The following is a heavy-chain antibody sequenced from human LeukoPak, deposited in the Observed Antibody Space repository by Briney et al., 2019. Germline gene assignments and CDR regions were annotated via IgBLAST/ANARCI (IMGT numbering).Heavy chain of an antibody. V-gene: IGHV1-18*01. D-gene: IGHD3-10*01. CDR3: ARDRSMAMVRGVPGDY. CDR1: GYTFTSYG. J-gene: IGHJ4*02. CDR2: ISAYNGNT. Sequence: GASVKVSCKASGYTFTSYGISWVRQAPGQGLEWTGWISAYNGNTNYAQKLQGRVTMTTDTSTSTAYMELRSLRSDDTAVYYCARDRSMAMVRGVPGDYWGQGTLVTVSS.